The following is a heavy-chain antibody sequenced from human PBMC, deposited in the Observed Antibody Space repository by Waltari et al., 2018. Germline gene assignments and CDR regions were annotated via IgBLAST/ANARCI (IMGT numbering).Heavy chain of an antibody. CDR3: ARDSSGYYYDSSGYYHYFDY. CDR1: GGTFSSYA. Sequence: QVQLVQSGAEVKKPGSSVKVSCKASGGTFSSYAISWVRQAPGQGLEWMGGIIPIFGTANYAQKCQGRVTITADESTSTAYMELSSLRSEDTAVYYCARDSSGYYYDSSGYYHYFDYWGQGTLVTVSS. CDR2: IIPIFGTA. V-gene: IGHV1-69*01. J-gene: IGHJ4*02. D-gene: IGHD3-22*01.